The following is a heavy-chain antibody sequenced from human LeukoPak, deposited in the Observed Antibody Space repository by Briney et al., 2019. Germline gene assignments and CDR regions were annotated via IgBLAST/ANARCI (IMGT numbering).Heavy chain of an antibody. V-gene: IGHV3-74*01. CDR1: GFTFSSYW. CDR3: ARDMVRGALFDY. D-gene: IGHD3-10*01. J-gene: IGHJ4*02. Sequence: GGSLRLSCAASGFTFSSYWMHWVRQAPGKGLVWVSRINSDGSSTSYADSVKGRFTISRDNAKNTLCLQMNSLRAEDTAVYYCARDMVRGALFDYWGQGTLVTVSS. CDR2: INSDGSST.